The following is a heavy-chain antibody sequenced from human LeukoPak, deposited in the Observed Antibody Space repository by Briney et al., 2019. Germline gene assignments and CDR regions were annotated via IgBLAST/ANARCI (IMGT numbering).Heavy chain of an antibody. D-gene: IGHD4-23*01. V-gene: IGHV3-7*01. J-gene: IGHJ4*02. CDR1: GFTFGSYW. CDR3: AKDLVYGANCFFES. Sequence: GGSLRLSCEGSGFTFGSYWISWVRQAPGKGLEWVANIKQDGSEKYYLDSVKGRFTISRDNAKNSLYLQMNSLGAEDTAVYYCAKDLVYGANCFFESWGQGTLVTVSS. CDR2: IKQDGSEK.